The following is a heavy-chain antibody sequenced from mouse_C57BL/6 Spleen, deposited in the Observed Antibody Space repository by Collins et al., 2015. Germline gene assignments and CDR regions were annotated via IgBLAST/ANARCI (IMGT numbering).Heavy chain of an antibody. CDR2: IDPSDSET. J-gene: IGHJ1*03. Sequence: QVQLQQPGAELVRPGSSVKLSCKASGYTFTSYWMHWVKQRPIQGLEWIGNIDPSDSETHYNQKFKDKATLTVDKSSSTAYMQLSSLTSEDSAVYYCARGGVTTRYFDVWGTGTTVTVSS. CDR3: ARGGVTTRYFDV. CDR1: GYTFTSYW. V-gene: IGHV1-52*01. D-gene: IGHD2-2*01.